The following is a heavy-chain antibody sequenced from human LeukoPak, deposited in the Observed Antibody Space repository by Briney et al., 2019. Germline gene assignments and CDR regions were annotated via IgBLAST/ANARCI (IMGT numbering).Heavy chain of an antibody. V-gene: IGHV1-2*02. D-gene: IGHD4-11*01. Sequence: ASVKVSCKASGYTFTGYYMHWVRQAPGQGLEWMGWINPNSGGTNYAQKFQGRVTMTRDTSISTAYMELSRLRSDDTAAYYCARGAPYSNYVVGYYYYYMDVWGKGTTVTVSS. CDR2: INPNSGGT. CDR1: GYTFTGYY. CDR3: ARGAPYSNYVVGYYYYYMDV. J-gene: IGHJ6*03.